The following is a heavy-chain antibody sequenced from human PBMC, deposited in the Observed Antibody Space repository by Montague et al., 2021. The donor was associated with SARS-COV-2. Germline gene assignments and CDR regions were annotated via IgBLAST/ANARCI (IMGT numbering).Heavy chain of an antibody. V-gene: IGHV4-59*01. CDR3: ARKLVDHARMVV. Sequence: SETLSLTCTVSGGSISRYYWNWIRQSPGKGLEWIGYIYYTGSTSYNPSLTSRVSISVDTSNNQFSLRLSSVTAADTAVYYCARKLVDHARMVVWGQGTTVTVSS. CDR1: GGSISRYY. D-gene: IGHD1-26*01. CDR2: IYYTGST. J-gene: IGHJ6*02.